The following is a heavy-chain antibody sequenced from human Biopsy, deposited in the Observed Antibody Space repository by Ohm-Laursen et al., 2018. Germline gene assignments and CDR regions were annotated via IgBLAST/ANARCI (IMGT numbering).Heavy chain of an antibody. V-gene: IGHV4-59*01. Sequence: TLSLTCSVSSGSISSYYWNWIRQPPGKGLEWIGYIYYSGTTDYSPSLKSRVTISIDKSKTQFFLKLSSVTAEDTDVYYCARDDAVTVIRGLYYWGQGALVTVSS. CDR1: SGSISSYY. J-gene: IGHJ4*02. CDR3: ARDDAVTVIRGLYY. D-gene: IGHD2-21*02. CDR2: IYYSGTT.